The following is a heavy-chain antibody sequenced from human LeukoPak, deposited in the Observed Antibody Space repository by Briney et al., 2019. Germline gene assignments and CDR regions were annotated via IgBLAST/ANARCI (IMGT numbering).Heavy chain of an antibody. J-gene: IGHJ5*02. D-gene: IGHD2-2*01. CDR2: IIPIFGTA. CDR1: GGTFSSYA. V-gene: IGHV1-69*05. CDR3: ARASRDCSSTSCLYNWFDP. Sequence: HVASVTVSCKASGGTFSSYAISWVRQAPGQGLEWMGGIIPIFGTANYAQKFQGRVTITTDESTSTAYMELSSLRSEDTAVYYCARASRDCSSTSCLYNWFDPWGQGTLVTVSS.